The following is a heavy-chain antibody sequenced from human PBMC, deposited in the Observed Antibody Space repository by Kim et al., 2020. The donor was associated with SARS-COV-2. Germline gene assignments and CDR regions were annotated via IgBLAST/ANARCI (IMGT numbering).Heavy chain of an antibody. D-gene: IGHD1-7*01. V-gene: IGHV4-34*01. J-gene: IGHJ6*02. Sequence: SETLSLTCAVYVGSLSGYRWGWVRQSPGKGLEWIGEISHTGATKYNPSLKGRVAISVDTSKNQFSLKLNSVTAADTSVYFCARGWAGVVPSPLLGLGPHYDYYAMDVWGRETTVSVSS. CDR1: VGSLSGYR. CDR3: ARGWAGVVPSPLLGLGPHYDYYAMDV. CDR2: ISHTGAT.